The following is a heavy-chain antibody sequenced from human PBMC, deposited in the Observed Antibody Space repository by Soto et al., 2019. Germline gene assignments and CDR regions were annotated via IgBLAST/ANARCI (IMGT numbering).Heavy chain of an antibody. J-gene: IGHJ3*02. CDR3: ARDPLLDCWSGYYTALGAFDI. Sequence: PGGSLRLSCAASGFTFSSYSMNWVRQAPGKGLEWVSSISSSSSYIYYADSVKGRFTISRDNAKNSLYLQMNSLRAEDTAVYYCARDPLLDCWSGYYTALGAFDIWGQGTMVTVSS. V-gene: IGHV3-21*01. CDR2: ISSSSSYI. D-gene: IGHD3-3*01. CDR1: GFTFSSYS.